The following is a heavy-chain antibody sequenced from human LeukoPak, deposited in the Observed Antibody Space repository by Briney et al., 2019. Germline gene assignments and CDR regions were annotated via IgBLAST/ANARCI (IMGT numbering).Heavy chain of an antibody. D-gene: IGHD3-10*02. CDR3: TRENYVPDS. V-gene: IGHV3-7*03. Sequence: GSLRLSCVASGYNFSPHWMSWVRQTPGKGLEWVASISNGGYATYYVDSVTGRFTISRDDAKNSLFLQMNGLGADDTAVYYCTRENYVPDSWGQGTLVTVSS. CDR1: GYNFSPHW. J-gene: IGHJ4*02. CDR2: ISNGGYAT.